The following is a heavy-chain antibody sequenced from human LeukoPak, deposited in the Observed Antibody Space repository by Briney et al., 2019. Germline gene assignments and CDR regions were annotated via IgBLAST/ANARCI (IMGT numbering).Heavy chain of an antibody. V-gene: IGHV1-69*05. J-gene: IGHJ4*02. CDR3: ARREAYYYDSSGYSPFDY. CDR2: IIPIFGTA. D-gene: IGHD3-22*01. Sequence: GASVKVSCKASGGTFSSYAISWVRQAPGQGLEWMGGIIPIFGTANYAQKFQGRVTMTRDTSISTAYMELSRLRSDDTAVYYCARREAYYYDSSGYSPFDYWGQGTLVTVSS. CDR1: GGTFSSYA.